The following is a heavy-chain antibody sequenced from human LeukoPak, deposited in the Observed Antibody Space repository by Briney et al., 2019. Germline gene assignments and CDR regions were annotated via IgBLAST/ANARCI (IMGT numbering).Heavy chain of an antibody. CDR2: IRYDGNNK. D-gene: IGHD3-22*01. CDR1: GFTFINYG. J-gene: IGHJ4*02. Sequence: PGGSLRLSCAASGFTFINYGMHWVRQAPGKGLEWVAFIRYDGNNKYYPDSVKGRFTISRDNSKNTLYLQMNSLRAEDTAVYYCAKQITMIVVVTLDYWGQGTLVTVSS. V-gene: IGHV3-30*02. CDR3: AKQITMIVVVTLDY.